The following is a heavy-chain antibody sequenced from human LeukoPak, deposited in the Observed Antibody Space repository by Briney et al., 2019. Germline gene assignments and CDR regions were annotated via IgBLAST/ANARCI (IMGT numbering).Heavy chain of an antibody. V-gene: IGHV3-9*01. D-gene: IGHD3-22*01. CDR1: GFTFDDYA. Sequence: PGRSLRLSCAASGFTFDDYAMHWVRQAPGKGLEWVSGISWNSGSIGYADSVEGRFTISRDNARNSLYLQMNSLRAEDTALYHCAKANALRTDYYDSSGYDDYFDYWGQGTLVTVSS. J-gene: IGHJ4*02. CDR2: ISWNSGSI. CDR3: AKANALRTDYYDSSGYDDYFDY.